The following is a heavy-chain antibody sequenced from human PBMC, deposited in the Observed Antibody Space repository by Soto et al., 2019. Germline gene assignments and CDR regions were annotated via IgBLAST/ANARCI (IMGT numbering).Heavy chain of an antibody. D-gene: IGHD2-2*01. CDR2: IYPGDSDT. V-gene: IGHV5-51*01. Sequence: SLKIPCNGSGYSFTNYWIGWVRQMPGKGLEWMGVIYPGDSDTRYSPSFQGQVTISADKSISTAYLQWGSLKASATATSYCAVKGCGGTNCYGGFDHWGQGTLVTVSS. J-gene: IGHJ5*02. CDR3: AVKGCGGTNCYGGFDH. CDR1: GYSFTNYW.